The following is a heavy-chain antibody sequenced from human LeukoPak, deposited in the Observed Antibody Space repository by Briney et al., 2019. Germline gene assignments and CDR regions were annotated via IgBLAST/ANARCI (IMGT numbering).Heavy chain of an antibody. J-gene: IGHJ4*02. CDR3: ARGGYSYGYSFFFDY. D-gene: IGHD5-18*01. Sequence: PGGSLRLSCAASGFTFSSYWMHWVRQAPGKGLVWVSRINSDGSSTSYADSVKGRFTISRDNAKNTLYLQMNSLRAEDTAVYYCARGGYSYGYSFFFDYWGQGTLVTVSP. V-gene: IGHV3-74*01. CDR1: GFTFSSYW. CDR2: INSDGSST.